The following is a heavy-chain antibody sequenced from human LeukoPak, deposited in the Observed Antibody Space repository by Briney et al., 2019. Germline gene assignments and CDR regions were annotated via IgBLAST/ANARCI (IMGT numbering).Heavy chain of an antibody. Sequence: GASVKVSCKASGYTFTSYDINWVRQATGQGLEWMGWMNPNSGNTGYAQKFQGRVTMTRNTSISTAYMELSSLRSEDTAVYYCARFRIYSGYDGWYYYYGMDVWGQGTTVTVSS. CDR1: GYTFTSYD. V-gene: IGHV1-8*01. D-gene: IGHD5-12*01. J-gene: IGHJ6*02. CDR3: ARFRIYSGYDGWYYYYGMDV. CDR2: MNPNSGNT.